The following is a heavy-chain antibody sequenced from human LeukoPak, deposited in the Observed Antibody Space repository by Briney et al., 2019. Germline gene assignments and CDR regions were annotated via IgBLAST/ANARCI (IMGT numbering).Heavy chain of an antibody. J-gene: IGHJ4*02. V-gene: IGHV4-39*01. CDR1: GGSIRSSSYY. CDR2: FCYSVST. Sequence: SETLSLTCTVSGGSIRSSSYYWGWVRQPPGKGLEWIGSFCYSVSTFYNPSLKSRVTISVDTSKNQFSLKLSSVTAADTAVYYCARWQINLYYFDYWGQGTLVTVSS. D-gene: IGHD1-14*01. CDR3: ARWQINLYYFDY.